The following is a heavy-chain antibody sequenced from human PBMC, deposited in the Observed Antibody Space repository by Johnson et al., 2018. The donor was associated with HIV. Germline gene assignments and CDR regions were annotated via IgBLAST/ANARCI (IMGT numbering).Heavy chain of an antibody. J-gene: IGHJ3*02. V-gene: IGHV3-23*04. CDR1: GFTFSSYA. Sequence: VQLVESGGGLVQPGGSLRLSCAASGFTFSSYAMSWVRQAPGTGLEWVSAISGSGGSTYYADSVKGRFTISRDKSKNTLYLQMNSMRAEDTAVYYCAREEKMMTYACDIWGQGTMVTGSS. CDR2: ISGSGGST. CDR3: AREEKMMTYACDI. D-gene: IGHD3-16*01.